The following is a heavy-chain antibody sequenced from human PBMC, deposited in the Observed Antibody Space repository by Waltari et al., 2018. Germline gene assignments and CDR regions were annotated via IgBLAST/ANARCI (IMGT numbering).Heavy chain of an antibody. J-gene: IGHJ5*02. CDR2: IIPIFGTA. V-gene: IGHV1-69*13. CDR1: GGTFSSYA. D-gene: IGHD3-22*01. CDR3: AVGGHYDSSGYYYYWFDP. Sequence: QVQLVQSGAEVKKPGSSVKVSCKASGGTFSSYAISWVRQAPGPGLDWMGRIIPIFGTANYAQKFQGRVTITADKSTSTAYMELSSLRSEDTAVYYCAVGGHYDSSGYYYYWFDPWGQGTLVTVSS.